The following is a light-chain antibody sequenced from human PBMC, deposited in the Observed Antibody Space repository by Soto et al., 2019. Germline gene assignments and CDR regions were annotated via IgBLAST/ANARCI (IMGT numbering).Light chain of an antibody. CDR1: QRVSSN. CDR3: QQYTDWPWGT. CDR2: GAS. Sequence: EVEMTQSPATVSVSPGERVTLSCRASQRVSSNVAWYQQKPGQAPRVLIFGASTRATGTPARFSGSGSGTEFTLTISSPQPEDFAVYYCQQYTDWPWGTFGGGTKVDIK. J-gene: IGKJ4*01. V-gene: IGKV3-15*01.